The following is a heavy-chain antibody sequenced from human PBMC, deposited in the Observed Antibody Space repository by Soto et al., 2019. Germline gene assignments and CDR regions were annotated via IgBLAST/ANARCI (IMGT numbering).Heavy chain of an antibody. CDR3: ASHPYYYYGMDV. J-gene: IGHJ6*02. CDR1: GYSFTSYW. CDR2: IDPSDSYT. Sequence: PGESLKISCKGSGYSFTSYWISWVRQMPGKGLEWMGRIDPSDSYTNYSPSFQGHVTISADKSISTAYLQWSSLKASDTAMYYCASHPYYYYGMDVWGQGTTVTVSS. V-gene: IGHV5-10-1*01.